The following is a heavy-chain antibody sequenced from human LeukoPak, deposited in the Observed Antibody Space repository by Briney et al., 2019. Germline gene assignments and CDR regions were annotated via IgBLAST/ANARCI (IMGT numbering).Heavy chain of an antibody. D-gene: IGHD1-7*01. J-gene: IGHJ6*02. CDR3: ARGPGTTISYYGMDV. CDR1: GFTFSSYW. CDR2: IKQDGSEK. V-gene: IGHV3-7*05. Sequence: PGGSLRLSCVVSGFTFSSYWMSWVRQAPGKGLEWVANIKQDGSEKVYVDSVKGRFAISRDNAKNSLFLQMDALRAEDTAVYYCARGPGTTISYYGMDVWGQGTTVTVSS.